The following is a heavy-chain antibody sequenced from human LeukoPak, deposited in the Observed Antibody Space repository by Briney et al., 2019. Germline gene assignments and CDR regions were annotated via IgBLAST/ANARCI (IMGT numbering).Heavy chain of an antibody. CDR2: IWNDGSDK. Sequence: PGGSLRLSCAASKFTFSHYAMHWVRQAPGKGLEWVAVIWNDGSDKYYADPVKGRFTFSRDNSRNTLYLQMDSLRAEDTGVYYCAKDAQRGFDYSNSLQRWGPGTLVTVSS. D-gene: IGHD4-11*01. CDR1: KFTFSHYA. CDR3: AKDAQRGFDYSNSLQR. V-gene: IGHV3-33*06. J-gene: IGHJ4*02.